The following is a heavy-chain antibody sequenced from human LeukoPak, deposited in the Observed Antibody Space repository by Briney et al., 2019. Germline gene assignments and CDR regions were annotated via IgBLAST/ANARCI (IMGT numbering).Heavy chain of an antibody. CDR1: GYTFTGYY. CDR2: IVPHSGGT. Sequence: ASVKVSCKASGYTFTGYYIHWVRQAPGQGLEWVGWIVPHSGGTKYAQKFQGRVTMTRDTSISTAYMELSRLRYDDTAVYYCATLGATSFDYWGQGALVTVSS. V-gene: IGHV1-2*02. J-gene: IGHJ4*02. D-gene: IGHD1-26*01. CDR3: ATLGATSFDY.